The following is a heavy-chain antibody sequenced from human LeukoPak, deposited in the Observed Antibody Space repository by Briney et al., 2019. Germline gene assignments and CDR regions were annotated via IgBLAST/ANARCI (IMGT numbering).Heavy chain of an antibody. V-gene: IGHV3-30*18. CDR3: AKETGSSGWFDY. J-gene: IGHJ4*02. D-gene: IGHD6-19*01. CDR2: ISYDGSNK. Sequence: GGSLRLSCAASGFTFSSHGMHWVRQAPGKGLEWVAVISYDGSNKYYADSVKGRFTISRDNSKNTLYLQMNSLRAEDTAVYYCAKETGSSGWFDYWGQGTLVTVSS. CDR1: GFTFSSHG.